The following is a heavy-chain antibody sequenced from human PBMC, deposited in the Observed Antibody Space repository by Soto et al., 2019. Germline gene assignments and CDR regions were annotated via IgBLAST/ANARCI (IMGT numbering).Heavy chain of an antibody. Sequence: EVQLVESGGGLVQPGRSLRLSCAPSGFTFDDYAIHWVRQAPGKGLEWVSGISWNRGTIGYADSVKGRFTISRDNVKNSLYLQMNSLRAEDTALYYCTRSIGPSCYSAFDYFGQGTLVTVSS. J-gene: IGHJ4*02. CDR2: ISWNRGTI. V-gene: IGHV3-9*01. CDR1: GFTFDDYA. D-gene: IGHD2-15*01. CDR3: TRSIGPSCYSAFDY.